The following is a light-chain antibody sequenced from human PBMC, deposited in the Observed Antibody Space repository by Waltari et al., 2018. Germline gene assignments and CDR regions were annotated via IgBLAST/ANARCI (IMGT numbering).Light chain of an antibody. CDR3: AAWDASLNALL. CDR2: SNN. CDR1: RSNTGTNT. V-gene: IGLV1-44*01. J-gene: IGLJ2*01. Sequence: QSMLTQPPSASGTTGQRVTISCSGGRSNTGTNTVNWYQQVPGTAPKLLIYSNNQRPSGVPDRFSGSRSGTSASLAISGPQSEDEGEYYCAAWDASLNALLFGGGTTLTVL.